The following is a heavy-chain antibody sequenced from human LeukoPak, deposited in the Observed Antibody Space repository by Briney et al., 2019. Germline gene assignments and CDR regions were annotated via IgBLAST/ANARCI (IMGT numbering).Heavy chain of an antibody. D-gene: IGHD1-1*01. V-gene: IGHV1-24*01. CDR3: ATDHRYPLPNSDAFDI. CDR1: GYTLTGLS. Sequence: ASVKVSCKVSGYTLTGLSMHWVRQAPGEGLEWMGGFDPEDGETIYAQKFQGRVTMTEDTSTDTAYMELSSLRSEDTAVYYCATDHRYPLPNSDAFDIWGQGTMVTVSS. CDR2: FDPEDGET. J-gene: IGHJ3*02.